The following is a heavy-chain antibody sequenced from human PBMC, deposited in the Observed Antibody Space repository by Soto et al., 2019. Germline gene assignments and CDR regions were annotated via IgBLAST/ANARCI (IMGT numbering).Heavy chain of an antibody. J-gene: IGHJ3*02. V-gene: IGHV3-48*01. D-gene: IGHD2-15*01. CDR1: GFTFSSYS. Sequence: EVQLVESGGGLVQPGGSLRLSCAASGFTFSSYSMNWVRQAPGKGLEWVSYISSSSSTIYYADSVKGRFTISRDNAKNSLYLQMNSLRAEDTAVYYCARDIYCSGGGCYTRAFDIWGQGTMVTVSS. CDR3: ARDIYCSGGGCYTRAFDI. CDR2: ISSSSSTI.